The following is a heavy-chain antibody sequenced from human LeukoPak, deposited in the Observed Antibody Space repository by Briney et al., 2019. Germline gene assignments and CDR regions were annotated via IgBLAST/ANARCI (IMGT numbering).Heavy chain of an antibody. J-gene: IGHJ4*02. CDR1: GFTFSTYD. CDR3: ARGALGFDY. Sequence: GGSLRLSCAASGFTFSTYDMHWVRQAAGKGLGWVSGIGKGGDTYYVGSVKGRFTTSRENAKRSVYLQMNNLRAGDTAVYYCARGALGFDYWGQGTLVTVSS. V-gene: IGHV3-13*04. CDR2: IGKGGDT.